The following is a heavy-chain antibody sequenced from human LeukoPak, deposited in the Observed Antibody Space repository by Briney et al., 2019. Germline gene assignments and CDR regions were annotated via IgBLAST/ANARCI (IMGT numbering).Heavy chain of an antibody. CDR2: IYYSGST. Sequence: PSETLSLTCTVSGGSISSYYWSWIRQPPGKGLEWLGYIYYSGSTNYHPSLKSRVNVSVDTSKNQFSLKLSSVTAADTAVYYCARANSSGWLPTLVSYLDPWGQGTGDRL. J-gene: IGHJ5*02. D-gene: IGHD6-19*01. V-gene: IGHV4-59*01. CDR3: ARANSSGWLPTLVSYLDP. CDR1: GGSISSYY.